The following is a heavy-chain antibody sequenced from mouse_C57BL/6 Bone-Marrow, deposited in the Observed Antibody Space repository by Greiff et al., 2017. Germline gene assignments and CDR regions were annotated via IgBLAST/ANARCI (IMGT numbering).Heavy chain of an antibody. Sequence: VQLQQSGPELVKPGASVKISCKASGYSFTDYNMNWVKQSNGKSLEWIGVINPNSGTTSYNQKFKGKATLTVDQSSSTAYMQLNSLTSEDSAVYYCARGITVVAEDYFDYWGQGTTLTVSS. CDR3: ARGITVVAEDYFDY. V-gene: IGHV1-39*01. D-gene: IGHD1-1*01. CDR2: INPNSGTT. J-gene: IGHJ2*01. CDR1: GYSFTDYN.